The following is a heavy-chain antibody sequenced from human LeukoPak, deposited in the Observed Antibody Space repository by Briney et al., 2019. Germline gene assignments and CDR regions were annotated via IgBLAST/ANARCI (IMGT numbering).Heavy chain of an antibody. CDR3: ARVLFAGAKLCLDY. J-gene: IGHJ4*02. V-gene: IGHV1-8*01. D-gene: IGHD1-26*01. CDR2: MNPNSGNT. Sequence: GASVKVSCKASGYTFTSYDINWVRQATGQGLEWMGWMNPNSGNTGYAQKFQGRVTMTRNTSISTAYMELSSLRSEDTAAYYCARVLFAGAKLCLDYWGQGTLVTVSS. CDR1: GYTFTSYD.